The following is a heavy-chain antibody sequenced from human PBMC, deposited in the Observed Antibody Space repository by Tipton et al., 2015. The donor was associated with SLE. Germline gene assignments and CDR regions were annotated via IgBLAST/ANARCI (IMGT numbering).Heavy chain of an antibody. Sequence: SLRLSCAASGFSFSSYSMNWVRQAPGKGLEWVSFISSSGNYIQYGDSMKGRFTISRDNAKNSLYLEMNSLRAEDTAVYYCARLQWLLLDYWGQGTLVTVSS. CDR1: GFSFSSYS. CDR2: ISSSGNYI. J-gene: IGHJ4*02. D-gene: IGHD6-19*01. V-gene: IGHV3-21*03. CDR3: ARLQWLLLDY.